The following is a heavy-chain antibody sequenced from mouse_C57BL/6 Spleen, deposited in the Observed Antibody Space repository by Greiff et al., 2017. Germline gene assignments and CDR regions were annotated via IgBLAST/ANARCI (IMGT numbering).Heavy chain of an antibody. J-gene: IGHJ3*01. V-gene: IGHV1-42*01. CDR1: GYSFTGYY. D-gene: IGHD2-4*01. Sequence: EVQLQQSGPELVKPGASVKISCKASGYSFTGYYMNWVKQSPEKSLEWIGEINPSTGGTTYNQKFKAKATLTVDKSSSTAYMQLKSLTSEGSAVYYCARENYEGAWFAYWGQGTLVTVSA. CDR2: INPSTGGT. CDR3: ARENYEGAWFAY.